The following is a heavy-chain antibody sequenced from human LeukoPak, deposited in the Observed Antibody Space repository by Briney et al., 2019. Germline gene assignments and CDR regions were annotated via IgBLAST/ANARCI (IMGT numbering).Heavy chain of an antibody. CDR3: AGDVTRYGTYYYMDV. V-gene: IGHV1-2*02. J-gene: IGHJ6*03. CDR2: INPNSGGT. CDR1: GYTFTGYY. D-gene: IGHD5-18*01. Sequence: ASVKVSCKASGYTFTGYYMHWVRQAPGQGLECMGWINPNSGGTNYAQKFQGRVTMTRDTSISTAYMELSRLRSDDTAVYYCAGDVTRYGTYYYMDVWGKGTTVTVSS.